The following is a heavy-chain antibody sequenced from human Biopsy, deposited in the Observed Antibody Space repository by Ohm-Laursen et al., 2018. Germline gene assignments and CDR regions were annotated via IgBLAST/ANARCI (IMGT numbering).Heavy chain of an antibody. CDR3: ARGQDLRGGAEYSQH. J-gene: IGHJ1*01. CDR2: INPHSGTT. V-gene: IGHV1-2*02. D-gene: IGHD2-15*01. Sequence: EASVKVSCKASGYTFTGQYLHWVRQVPGQGLEWMGWINPHSGTTKFAQDFQGRVTMTRDTSITTAYMELRRLRSDDTAVYYCARGQDLRGGAEYSQHWGQGALVTVSS. CDR1: GYTFTGQY.